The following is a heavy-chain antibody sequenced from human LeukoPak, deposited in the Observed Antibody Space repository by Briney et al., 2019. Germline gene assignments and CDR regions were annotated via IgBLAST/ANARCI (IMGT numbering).Heavy chain of an antibody. CDR2: VYPEGGET. J-gene: IGHJ3*01. V-gene: IGHV1-24*01. Sequence: ASVKVSCKVSGYTLTELSMHWVRQAPAKGLEWMGGVYPEGGETIYAQKFQGRVTMTEDTSTDTAYMELSSLRCEDTALYYCAPLRRYNRNYGSAFILSGQGTMVTVSS. CDR1: GYTLTELS. D-gene: IGHD1-7*01. CDR3: APLRRYNRNYGSAFIL.